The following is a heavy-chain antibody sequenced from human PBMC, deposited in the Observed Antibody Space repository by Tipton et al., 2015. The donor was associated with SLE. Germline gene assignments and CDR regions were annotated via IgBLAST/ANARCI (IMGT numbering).Heavy chain of an antibody. CDR1: GGSFSGYY. CDR2: INHSGST. Sequence: TLSLTCTVYGGSFSGYYWTRIRQPPGKGLEWIGEINHSGSTNYNPSLKSRVTISVDTSKNQFSLKLSSVTAADTAVYYCASRGAYRVFAYWGQGTLVTVSS. CDR3: ASRGAYRVFAY. V-gene: IGHV4-34*01. J-gene: IGHJ4*02. D-gene: IGHD5-24*01.